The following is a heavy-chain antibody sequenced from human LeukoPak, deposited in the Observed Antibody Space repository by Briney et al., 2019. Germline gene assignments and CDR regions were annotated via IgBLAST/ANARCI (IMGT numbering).Heavy chain of an antibody. D-gene: IGHD3-3*01. CDR3: ARRVVWYGIYYFDS. V-gene: IGHV4-31*02. Sequence: SETLSLTCTVSGGSINSGADYWSRIRYHPGKGLEWIGYIYYSGTTYYNPSLKSRITIPIDTSKNQFSLRLSSVTAADTAVYYCARRVVWYGIYYFDSWGQGTLVTVSS. CDR1: GGSINSGADY. CDR2: IYYSGTT. J-gene: IGHJ4*02.